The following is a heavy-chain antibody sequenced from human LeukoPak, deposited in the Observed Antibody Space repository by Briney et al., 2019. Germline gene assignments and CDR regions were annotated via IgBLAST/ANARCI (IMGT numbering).Heavy chain of an antibody. CDR2: ISYDGSNK. CDR1: GFTFSSYG. D-gene: IGHD6-19*01. J-gene: IGHJ4*02. CDR3: AKDARWLVPSL. Sequence: AGGSLRLSCAASGFTFSSYGMHWVRQAPGKGLEWVAVISYDGSNKYYADSVKGRFTISRDNSKNTLYLQMNSLRAEDTAVYYCAKDARWLVPSLWGQGTLVTVSS. V-gene: IGHV3-30*18.